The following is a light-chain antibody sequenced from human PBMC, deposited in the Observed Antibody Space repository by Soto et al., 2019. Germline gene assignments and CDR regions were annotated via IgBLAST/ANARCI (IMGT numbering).Light chain of an antibody. V-gene: IGKV1-5*03. J-gene: IGKJ1*01. Sequence: DIQMTQSPSTLSGSVGDRVTITCRASQTISSWLAWYQQKPGKAPKLLIYKASTLTSGVPSRFSGSGSGTEFTLTISSLQHDDFATYYCQHDNSYSEACGQGTKVELK. CDR2: KAS. CDR1: QTISSW. CDR3: QHDNSYSEA.